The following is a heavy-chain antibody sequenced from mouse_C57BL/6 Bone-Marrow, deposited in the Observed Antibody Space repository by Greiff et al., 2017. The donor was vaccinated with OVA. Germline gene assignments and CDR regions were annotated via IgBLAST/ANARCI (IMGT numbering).Heavy chain of an antibody. J-gene: IGHJ4*01. V-gene: IGHV1-81*01. CDR3: AICITTVVDAMDY. CDR2: IYPRSGNT. Sequence: VQLQQSGAELARPGASVKLSCKASGYTFTSYGISWVKQRTGQGLEWIGEIYPRSGNTYYNEKFKGKATLTADKSSSTAYMELRSLTSEDSAVYFCAICITTVVDAMDYWGQGTSVTVSS. CDR1: GYTFTSYG. D-gene: IGHD1-1*01.